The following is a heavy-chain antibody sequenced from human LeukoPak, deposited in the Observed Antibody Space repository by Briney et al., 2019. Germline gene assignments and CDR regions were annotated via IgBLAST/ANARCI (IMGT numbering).Heavy chain of an antibody. D-gene: IGHD1-26*01. CDR3: AKGSGRYWTFFDF. J-gene: IGHJ4*02. CDR1: GFTFDDYA. V-gene: IGHV3-9*01. CDR2: ISWNSGSI. Sequence: GGSLRLSCAASGFTFDDYAMHWVRQAPGKGLEWVSGISWNSGSIDYADSAKGRFTISRDNANNSLYLQMNSLRPEDTALYYCAKGSGRYWTFFDFWGQGTLVSVSS.